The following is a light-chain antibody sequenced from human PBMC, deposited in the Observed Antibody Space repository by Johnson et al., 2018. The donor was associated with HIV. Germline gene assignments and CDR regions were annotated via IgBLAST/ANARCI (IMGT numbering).Light chain of an antibody. CDR2: DNN. J-gene: IGLJ1*01. V-gene: IGLV1-51*01. CDR1: SSNIGNNY. CDR3: GTWDTSLSAYV. Sequence: QSVLTQSPSVSAAPGQKVTISCSGSSSNIGNNYVSWYQQFSGTAPKLLIYDNNKRPSGIPDRFSGFKSGTSATLGITGLQTGDEADYYCGTWDTSLSAYVFGTGTKVTVL.